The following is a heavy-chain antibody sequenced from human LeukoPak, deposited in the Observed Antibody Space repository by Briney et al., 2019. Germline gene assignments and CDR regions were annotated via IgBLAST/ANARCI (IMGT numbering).Heavy chain of an antibody. CDR3: AKGGYYDFWSGYSNWFDP. J-gene: IGHJ5*02. CDR2: IRYDGSNK. Sequence: PGGSLRLSCAASGFTFSSYGMHWVRQAPGKGLEWVAFIRYDGSNKYYADSVKGRFTISRDNSKNTLYLQMNSLSAEDTAVYYCAKGGYYDFWSGYSNWFDPWGQGTLVTVSS. V-gene: IGHV3-30*02. D-gene: IGHD3-3*01. CDR1: GFTFSSYG.